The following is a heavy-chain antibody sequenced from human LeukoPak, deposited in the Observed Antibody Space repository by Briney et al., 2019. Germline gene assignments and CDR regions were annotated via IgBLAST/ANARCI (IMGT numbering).Heavy chain of an antibody. CDR1: GFTVSSNY. CDR2: IYSGGST. Sequence: GGSLRLSCAASGFTVSSNYMSWVRQAPGKGLEWVSVIYSGGSTYYADSVKGRFTISRDNSKNTLYLQMNSLRAEDTAVYYCAREVNYYDSSGYWYWGQGTLVTVSS. CDR3: AREVNYYDSSGYWY. D-gene: IGHD3-22*01. J-gene: IGHJ4*02. V-gene: IGHV3-66*01.